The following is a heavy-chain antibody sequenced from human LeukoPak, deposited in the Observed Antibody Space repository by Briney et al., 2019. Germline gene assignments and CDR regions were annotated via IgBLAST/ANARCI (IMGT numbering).Heavy chain of an antibody. CDR1: GFTFSSYA. CDR2: ISYDGSNK. Sequence: GGSLRLSCAATGFTFSSYAMHWVRQAPGKGLEWVAVISYDGSNKYYADSVKGRFSISRDNSKNTLYVQMKSLRAEDTGVYYCARDRVRATTSTLAYWGQGTLVTVSS. D-gene: IGHD4-17*01. V-gene: IGHV3-30*04. CDR3: ARDRVRATTSTLAY. J-gene: IGHJ4*02.